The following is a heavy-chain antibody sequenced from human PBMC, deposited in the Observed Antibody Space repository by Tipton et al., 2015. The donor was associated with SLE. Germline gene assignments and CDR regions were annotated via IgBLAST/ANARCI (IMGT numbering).Heavy chain of an antibody. Sequence: TLSLTCAVNGGSSSGYYWSWIRQSPGKALEWIGDIHDSGSSNYNPSLKSRVSISVDTSKNQISLKLNSVTAADTAVYYCARGWDYDFWSGYADYWGQGTLVTVSS. J-gene: IGHJ4*02. V-gene: IGHV4-34*01. CDR1: GGSSSGYY. CDR3: ARGWDYDFWSGYADY. CDR2: IHDSGSS. D-gene: IGHD3-3*01.